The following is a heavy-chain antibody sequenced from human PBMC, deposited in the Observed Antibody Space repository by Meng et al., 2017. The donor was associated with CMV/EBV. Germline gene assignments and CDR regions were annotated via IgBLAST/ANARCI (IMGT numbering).Heavy chain of an antibody. V-gene: IGHV4-61*01. D-gene: IGHD6-6*01. CDR2: IYYSGST. CDR3: ARGAAARLGYYYYGMDV. Sequence: SETLSLTCTVSGGSVSSGSYYWSWIRQPPGKGLEWIGYIYYSGSTNYNPSLKSRVTISVDTSKNQFSLKLSSVTAADTAVYYCARGAAARLGYYYYGMDVWGQGTTVTVFS. CDR1: GGSVSSGSYY. J-gene: IGHJ6*02.